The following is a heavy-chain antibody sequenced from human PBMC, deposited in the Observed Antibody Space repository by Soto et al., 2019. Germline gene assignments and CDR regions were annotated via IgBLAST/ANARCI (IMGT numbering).Heavy chain of an antibody. Sequence: SETLSLTCTVSGETSTSYYSGWLRQAPGKGLEWIGHIHNSVTSTYNPSLNGRVTISIDISKKQVSLKLTSLTSADTAVYYCARDFYDSVGYTWLDYWSQGTLVTVSS. V-gene: IGHV4-59*01. D-gene: IGHD3-22*01. J-gene: IGHJ5*01. CDR2: IHNSVTS. CDR3: ARDFYDSVGYTWLDY. CDR1: GETSTSYY.